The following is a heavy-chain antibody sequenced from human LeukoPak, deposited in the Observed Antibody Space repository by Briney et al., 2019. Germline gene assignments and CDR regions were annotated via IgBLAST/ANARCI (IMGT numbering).Heavy chain of an antibody. Sequence: PGGSLRLSCAASGFTFSSYAMSWVRQAPGKGLEWVSAISGSGGSTYYADSVKGRFTISRDNSKNTLYPQMNSLRAEDTAVYYCAREDSRYDPYYYYYMDVWGKGTTVTVSS. V-gene: IGHV3-23*01. CDR2: ISGSGGST. CDR1: GFTFSSYA. CDR3: AREDSRYDPYYYYYMDV. D-gene: IGHD5-12*01. J-gene: IGHJ6*03.